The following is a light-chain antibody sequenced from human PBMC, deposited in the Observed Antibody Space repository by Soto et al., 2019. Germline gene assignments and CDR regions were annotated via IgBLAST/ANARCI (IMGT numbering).Light chain of an antibody. CDR2: DAS. CDR1: QSISSW. CDR3: QQFNTFWWT. Sequence: DIQMTQSPSTLSASVGDRVTITCRASQSISSWLAWYQQKPGKAPKLLIYDASTLKSGVPSRFSGSGSGTEFTLTISSQQPEDFATYYCQQFNTFWWTFGQGTKVDIK. J-gene: IGKJ1*01. V-gene: IGKV1-5*01.